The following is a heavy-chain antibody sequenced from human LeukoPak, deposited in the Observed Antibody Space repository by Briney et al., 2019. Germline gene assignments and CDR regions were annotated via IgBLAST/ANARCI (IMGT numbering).Heavy chain of an antibody. V-gene: IGHV3-7*01. D-gene: IGHD6-19*01. Sequence: GGSLRLSCAASGFNFNSYMGWVRQAPEDGLEWVAIINRDETDIYYVDSVEGRFTISRDNAKSSLFLEMNSLRVEDTGVYYCARGDGRGRSDGATWGPGTLVTVSS. CDR2: INRDETDI. CDR3: ARGDGRGRSDGAT. CDR1: GFNFNSY. J-gene: IGHJ1*01.